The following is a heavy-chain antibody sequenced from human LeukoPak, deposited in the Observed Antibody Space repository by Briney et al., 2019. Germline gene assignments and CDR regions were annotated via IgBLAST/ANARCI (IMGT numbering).Heavy chain of an antibody. V-gene: IGHV1-58*01. Sequence: SVKVSCTASGFTFTSSAVQWVRQARGQRLEWIGWIVVGSGNTNYAQKFQERVTITRDMSTSTAYMELSSLRSEDTAVYYCAADLETEAADQVDYWGQGTLVTVSS. CDR1: GFTFTSSA. CDR2: IVVGSGNT. J-gene: IGHJ4*02. CDR3: AADLETEAADQVDY. D-gene: IGHD6-25*01.